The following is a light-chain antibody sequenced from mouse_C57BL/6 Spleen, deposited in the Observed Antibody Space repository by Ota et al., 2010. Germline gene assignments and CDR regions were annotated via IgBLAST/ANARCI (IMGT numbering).Light chain of an antibody. CDR3: QQYSSYPLT. CDR1: QDVSIA. V-gene: IGKV6-23*01. Sequence: DIVMTQSHKFMSTSVGDRVSITCKASQDVSIAVAWFQQKPGQSPKLLIYWASTRHTGVPDRFTGSGSGTDFTLTISNVQSEDLADYFCQQYSSYPLTFGGGTKLEIK. CDR2: WAS. J-gene: IGKJ1*01.